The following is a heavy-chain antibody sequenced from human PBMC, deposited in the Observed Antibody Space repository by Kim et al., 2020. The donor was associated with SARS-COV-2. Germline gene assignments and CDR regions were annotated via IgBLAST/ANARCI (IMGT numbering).Heavy chain of an antibody. Sequence: SETLSLTCTVSGDSISSSTYSWGWIRQPPGKGLEWIGSFHYSGRTFYNPSLKSRLTISVDTSKNQLSLKLSSLTAADTAVYYCARMDSSGYYYYYYFMDVWGKGTTVTVSS. CDR2: FHYSGRT. J-gene: IGHJ6*03. CDR3: ARMDSSGYYYYYYFMDV. V-gene: IGHV4-39*01. CDR1: GDSISSSTYS. D-gene: IGHD3-22*01.